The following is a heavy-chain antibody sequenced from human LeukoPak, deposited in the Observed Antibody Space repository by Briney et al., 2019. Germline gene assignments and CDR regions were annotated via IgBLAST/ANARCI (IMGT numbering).Heavy chain of an antibody. CDR1: GFTFSDYY. V-gene: IGHV3-23*01. J-gene: IGHJ4*02. CDR2: ISGSGGST. CDR3: AKGPKIVVVVAALHFDY. Sequence: GGSLRLSCAASGFTFSDYYMSWVRQAPGKGLEWVSAISGSGGSTYYADSVKGRFTISRDNSKNTLYLQMNSLRAEDTAVYYCAKGPKIVVVVAALHFDYWGQGTLVTVSS. D-gene: IGHD2-15*01.